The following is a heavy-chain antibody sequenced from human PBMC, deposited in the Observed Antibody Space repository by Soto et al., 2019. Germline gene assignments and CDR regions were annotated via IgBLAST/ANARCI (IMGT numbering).Heavy chain of an antibody. Sequence: ASGFTFRVYGIHWVRQAPGNGLEWVSAISYDGTNTNYADYVKGRFTISRDNSKNTLYLQMNSLRPEDTAVYYFAKDSGGRGYTYGYYFDYWGRGTLVTVSS. CDR3: AKDSGGRGYTYGYYFDY. V-gene: IGHV3-30*18. CDR1: GFTFRVYG. D-gene: IGHD5-18*01. CDR2: ISYDGTNT. J-gene: IGHJ4*01.